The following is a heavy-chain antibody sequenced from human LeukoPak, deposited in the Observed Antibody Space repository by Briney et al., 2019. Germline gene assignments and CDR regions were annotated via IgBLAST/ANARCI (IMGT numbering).Heavy chain of an antibody. CDR2: ISGSGDRI. V-gene: IGHV3-23*01. CDR3: ARDGFNDRSGDNDGFDM. CDR1: GLTISSSG. D-gene: IGHD1-1*01. J-gene: IGHJ3*02. Sequence: GRSLRLSCAASGLTISSSGMSWVRQAPGKGLEWVSAISGSGDRIHYADSVRGRFTISRDTSKDTLYLQMNSLRADDTAVYYCARDGFNDRSGDNDGFDMWGQGTMVTVSS.